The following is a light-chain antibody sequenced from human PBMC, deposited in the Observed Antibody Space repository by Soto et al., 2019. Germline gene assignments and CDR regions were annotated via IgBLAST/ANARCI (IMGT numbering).Light chain of an antibody. J-gene: IGKJ1*01. CDR3: QQYYSDWP. V-gene: IGKV1-8*01. CDR1: QGISSY. CDR2: KAS. Sequence: AIPMAESPCSLSVSNGDRVTITCRASQGISSYLAWYQQKPGKAPKLLIYKASTLKSGVPSRFSGSGSGTEFTLTISSLQPDDFATYYCQQYYSDWPFGQGTKVDIK.